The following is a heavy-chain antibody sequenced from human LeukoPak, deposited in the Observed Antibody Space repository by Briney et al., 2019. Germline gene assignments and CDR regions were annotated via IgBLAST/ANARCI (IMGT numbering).Heavy chain of an antibody. Sequence: SETLSLTCAVYGGSFSGYYWSWIRQPPGKGLEWIGEVNHGGSTNYNPSLKSRVTISVDTSKIQFSLRLSSVTAADTAVYYCARLRYCTNGVCPWGQGTLVTVSS. CDR1: GGSFSGYY. V-gene: IGHV4-34*01. CDR2: VNHGGST. D-gene: IGHD2-8*01. J-gene: IGHJ5*02. CDR3: ARLRYCTNGVCP.